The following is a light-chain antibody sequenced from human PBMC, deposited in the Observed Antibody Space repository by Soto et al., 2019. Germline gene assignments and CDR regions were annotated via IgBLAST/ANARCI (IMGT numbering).Light chain of an antibody. V-gene: IGKV3-20*01. Sequence: EIVLTQSPGTLSLSPVERATLSCRASQSVSSSYLAWYQQKPGQAPRLLIYGASSRATGIPDRFSGSGSGTDFTLTISRLEPEDFVVYYCQQYSRSPLTFGGGTKVDIK. CDR1: QSVSSSY. CDR3: QQYSRSPLT. J-gene: IGKJ4*01. CDR2: GAS.